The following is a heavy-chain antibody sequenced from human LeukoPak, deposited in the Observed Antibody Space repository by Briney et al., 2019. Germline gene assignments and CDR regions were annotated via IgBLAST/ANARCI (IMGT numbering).Heavy chain of an antibody. CDR2: INPNSGGT. CDR3: ARVRIGQQLDKYYYYAMDV. CDR1: GYTFTYYY. V-gene: IGHV1-2*02. J-gene: IGHJ6*02. Sequence: GASVKVSCKASGYTFTYYYMHWVRQAPGQGLEWMGWINPNSGGTNYAQKFQGRVTMTTDTSISTAYMEVSRLRSDDTAVYYCARVRIGQQLDKYYYYAMDVWGQGTTVTVSS. D-gene: IGHD6-13*01.